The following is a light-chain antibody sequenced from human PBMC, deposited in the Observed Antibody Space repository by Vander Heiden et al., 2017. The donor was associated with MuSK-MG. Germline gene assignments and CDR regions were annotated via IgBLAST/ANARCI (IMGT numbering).Light chain of an antibody. J-gene: IGLJ3*02. CDR2: GKN. CDR1: SLRSYY. Sequence: SSELTQDPAVSVALGQTVRITCQGDSLRSYYASWYQQKPGQAPVLVIYGKNNRPSGIPDRFSGSSSGNTASLTITGAQAEDEADYYCNSRDSSGNQLVFGGGTKL. CDR3: NSRDSSGNQLV. V-gene: IGLV3-19*01.